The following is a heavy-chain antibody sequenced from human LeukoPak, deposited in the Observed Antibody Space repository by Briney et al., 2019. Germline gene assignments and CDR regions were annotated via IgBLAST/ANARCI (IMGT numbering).Heavy chain of an antibody. D-gene: IGHD3-3*01. CDR2: INHSGST. CDR1: GGSFSGYY. Sequence: PSETLSLTCAVYGGSFSGYYWSWIRQPPGKGLEWIGEINHSGSTNYNPSLKSRVTISVDTSKNQFSLKLSSVTAADTAVYYCARLMNLRFLEWVPSGYYYYYMDVWGKGTMVTVSS. V-gene: IGHV4-34*01. CDR3: ARLMNLRFLEWVPSGYYYYYMDV. J-gene: IGHJ6*03.